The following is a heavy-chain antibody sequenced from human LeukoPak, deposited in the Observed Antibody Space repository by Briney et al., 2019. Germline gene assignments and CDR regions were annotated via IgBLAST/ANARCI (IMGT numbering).Heavy chain of an antibody. V-gene: IGHV3-11*04. D-gene: IGHD6-19*01. J-gene: IGHJ4*02. CDR2: ISSSGSTI. CDR1: GFTFSDYY. Sequence: GGSLRLSCAASGFTFSDYYMSWIRQAPGKGLEWVSYISSSGSTIYYADSVKGRFTISRDNAKNSLYLQMNSLRAEDTAVYYCARARYSVAPRRAPFDYWGQGTLVTVSS. CDR3: ARARYSVAPRRAPFDY.